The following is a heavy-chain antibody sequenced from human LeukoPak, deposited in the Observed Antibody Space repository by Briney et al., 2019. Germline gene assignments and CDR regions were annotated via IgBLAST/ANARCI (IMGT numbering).Heavy chain of an antibody. CDR3: AREGSPGLDY. CDR2: ISYSGST. Sequence: SETLSLTCTVSGGSVSSGSYYWSWIRQPPGKGLEWIGYISYSGSTNYNPSLKSRVTISVDTSKNQFSLKLSSVTAADTAVYYCAREGSPGLDYWGQGTLVTVSS. D-gene: IGHD3-10*01. CDR1: GGSVSSGSYY. J-gene: IGHJ4*02. V-gene: IGHV4-61*01.